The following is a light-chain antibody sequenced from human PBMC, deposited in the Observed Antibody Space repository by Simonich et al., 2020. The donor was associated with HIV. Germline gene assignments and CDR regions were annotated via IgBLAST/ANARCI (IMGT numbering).Light chain of an antibody. CDR1: QSVSRN. Sequence: EIVMTQSPATLSVSPGERATLSCRASQSVSRNLAWYQQKPGQAPRLLIYGASTRATAIPASFSGSGSGTEFTLTISSLQSEDFAVYYCQQYNNWPRTFGQGTKVEIK. CDR3: QQYNNWPRT. J-gene: IGKJ1*01. V-gene: IGKV3-15*01. CDR2: GAS.